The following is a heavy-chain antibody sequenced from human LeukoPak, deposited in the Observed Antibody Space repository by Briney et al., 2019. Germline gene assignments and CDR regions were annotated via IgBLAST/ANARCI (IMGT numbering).Heavy chain of an antibody. CDR3: AGTLASIAAYSFDY. CDR2: IIPIFGTA. Sequence: SVKVSCKASGGTFSSYAISWVRQAPGQGLEWMGGIIPIFGTANYAQKFQGRVTITADESTSTAYMELSSLRSEDTAVYYCAGTLASIAAYSFDYWGQGTLVTVSS. V-gene: IGHV1-69*13. D-gene: IGHD6-6*01. J-gene: IGHJ4*02. CDR1: GGTFSSYA.